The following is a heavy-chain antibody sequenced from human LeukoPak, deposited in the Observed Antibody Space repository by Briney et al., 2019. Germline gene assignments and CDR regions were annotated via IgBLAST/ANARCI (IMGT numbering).Heavy chain of an antibody. D-gene: IGHD3-3*01. Sequence: PSETLSLTCTVYGGSFSHNYWHWIRQPPGKGLEWIGEIHPSGTTTYNPSLESRVSISVDTPNNQFSLRVTSVIAADTAIYYCARGXDSAXLGYXGRGTLVTVSS. CDR2: IHPSGTT. J-gene: IGHJ4*02. V-gene: IGHV4-34*01. CDR3: ARGXDSAXLGY. CDR1: GGSFSHNY.